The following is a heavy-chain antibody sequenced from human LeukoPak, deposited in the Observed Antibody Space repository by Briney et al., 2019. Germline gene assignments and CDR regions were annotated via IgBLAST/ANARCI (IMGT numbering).Heavy chain of an antibody. CDR3: ARDRLRYFDWLFSGGPPPGNWFDP. Sequence: ASVKVSCKASGYTFTSYGISWVRQAPGQGLEWMGWISAYNGNTNYAQKLQGRVTMTTDTSTSTAYMELRSLRSDDTAVYYCARDRLRYFDWLFSGGPPPGNWFDPWGQGTLVTVSS. D-gene: IGHD3-9*01. V-gene: IGHV1-18*01. J-gene: IGHJ5*02. CDR2: ISAYNGNT. CDR1: GYTFTSYG.